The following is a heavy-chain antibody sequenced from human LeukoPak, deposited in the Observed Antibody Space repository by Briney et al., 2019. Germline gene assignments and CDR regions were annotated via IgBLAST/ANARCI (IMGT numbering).Heavy chain of an antibody. J-gene: IGHJ4*02. CDR3: ARETEDYYDSSGPYFDY. CDR1: GYTFTSYG. D-gene: IGHD3-22*01. CDR2: ISAYNGNT. Sequence: EASVKVSYKASGYTFTSYGISWVRQAPGQGLEWMGWISAYNGNTNYAQKLQGRVTMTTDTSTSTAYMELRSLRSDDTAVYYCARETEDYYDSSGPYFDYWGQGTLVTVSS. V-gene: IGHV1-18*01.